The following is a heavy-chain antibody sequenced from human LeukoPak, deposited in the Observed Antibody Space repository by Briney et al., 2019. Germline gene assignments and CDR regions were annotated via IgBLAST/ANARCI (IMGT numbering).Heavy chain of an antibody. Sequence: PSESLSLTCTVSGGSVSSTTYYWGWIRQPTGGDLGWIADVYYTGSTYCNPSLKSRVTMSVDTSKNQFSLTMTPVTAADTTVYYCARLSKGRYFDYIFEYWGQGTLATVSS. CDR2: VYYTGST. V-gene: IGHV4-39*01. CDR3: ARLSKGRYFDYIFEY. CDR1: GGSVSSTTYY. J-gene: IGHJ4*02. D-gene: IGHD3-9*01.